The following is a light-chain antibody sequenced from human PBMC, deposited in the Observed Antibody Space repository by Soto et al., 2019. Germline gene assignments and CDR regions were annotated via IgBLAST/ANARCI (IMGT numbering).Light chain of an antibody. CDR2: DAS. J-gene: IGKJ1*01. CDR3: QQLTDWPPQWT. CDR1: QTVNSNY. V-gene: IGKV3D-20*02. Sequence: EIVLTQSPGTLSLSPGERASLSCRASQTVNSNYLAWYQQKPGQAPRLLIYDASSRATGIPDRFGGSGSGTDFTLTISRLEPEDFAIYYCQQLTDWPPQWTCGQGTKVDIK.